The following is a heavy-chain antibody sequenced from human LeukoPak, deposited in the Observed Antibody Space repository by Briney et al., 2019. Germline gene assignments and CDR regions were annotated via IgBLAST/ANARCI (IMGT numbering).Heavy chain of an antibody. CDR2: IHSGGTT. Sequence: SETLSHTCTVSGGSIGDDYFTWIRQPAGKGLEWIGRIHSGGTTNYNPSLMSRVTLSIDTSKKQISLRLTSMTAADTALYYCARDNGSGYTYGYEHYYYYIDVWGKGTTVTVSS. J-gene: IGHJ6*03. CDR3: ARDNGSGYTYGYEHYYYYIDV. V-gene: IGHV4-4*07. D-gene: IGHD5-18*01. CDR1: GGSIGDDY.